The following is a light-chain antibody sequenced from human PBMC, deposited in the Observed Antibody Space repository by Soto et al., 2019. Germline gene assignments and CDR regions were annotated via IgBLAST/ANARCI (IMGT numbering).Light chain of an antibody. Sequence: DMRMTQSPSSLSATLGDRVTITSRASQSISSYLNWYQQKPGKAPKLLIYAASSLQSGVPSRFSGSGSGTDFTLTISSLQPEDFATYYCQQSYSTPRTFGQGTKVDIK. J-gene: IGKJ1*01. CDR1: QSISSY. CDR2: AAS. CDR3: QQSYSTPRT. V-gene: IGKV1-39*01.